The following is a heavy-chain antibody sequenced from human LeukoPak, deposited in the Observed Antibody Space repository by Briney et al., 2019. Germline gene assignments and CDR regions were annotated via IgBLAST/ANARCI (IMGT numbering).Heavy chain of an antibody. D-gene: IGHD3-22*01. CDR2: INPSGGST. CDR1: GYTFTSYY. V-gene: IGHV1-46*01. CDR3: ARGPYYYDSSGYYLFDY. Sequence: ASVKVSCKASGYTFTSYYMHWVRQAPGQGLEWIGIINPSGGSTSYAQKFQGRVTMTRDTSTSTVYMELSSLRSEDTAVYYCARGPYYYDSSGYYLFDYWGQGTLVTVSS. J-gene: IGHJ4*02.